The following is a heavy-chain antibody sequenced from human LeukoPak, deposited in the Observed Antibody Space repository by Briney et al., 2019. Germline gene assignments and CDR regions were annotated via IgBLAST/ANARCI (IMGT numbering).Heavy chain of an antibody. Sequence: LPETLSLTCAVYGGSFSGYYWSWIRQPPGKGLEWIGEINHSGSTNYNPSLKSRVTISVDTSKNQFSLKLSSVTAADTAVYYCARGLDYFDYWGQGTLVTVSS. V-gene: IGHV4-34*01. CDR1: GGSFSGYY. J-gene: IGHJ4*02. CDR3: ARGLDYFDY. CDR2: INHSGST.